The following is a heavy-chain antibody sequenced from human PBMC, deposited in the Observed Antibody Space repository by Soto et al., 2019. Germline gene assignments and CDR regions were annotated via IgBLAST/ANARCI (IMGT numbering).Heavy chain of an antibody. V-gene: IGHV4-59*01. D-gene: IGHD5-18*01. J-gene: IGHJ5*02. CDR1: GGSISSYY. CDR2: IYYSGST. Sequence: SETLSLTCTVSGGSISSYYWSWIRQPPGKGLEWIGYIYYSGSTNYNPSLKSRVTISVDTSKNQFSLKLSSVTAADTAVYYCARDLGYSCGYPNWFDPWGQGTLVTVSS. CDR3: ARDLGYSCGYPNWFDP.